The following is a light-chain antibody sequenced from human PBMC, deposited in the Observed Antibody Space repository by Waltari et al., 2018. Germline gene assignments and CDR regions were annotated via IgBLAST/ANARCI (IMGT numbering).Light chain of an antibody. V-gene: IGKV1-5*03. Sequence: DIQMTQSPSTLSASVGDRVNITCRASQSIRSWLAWYQQKPGKAPKVLIYQASSLESGVPSRFSGSGSGTEFTLTISSLQPDDFATYFCQQYNNYAPRTFGGGTRVEIK. CDR2: QAS. CDR1: QSIRSW. J-gene: IGKJ4*01. CDR3: QQYNNYAPRT.